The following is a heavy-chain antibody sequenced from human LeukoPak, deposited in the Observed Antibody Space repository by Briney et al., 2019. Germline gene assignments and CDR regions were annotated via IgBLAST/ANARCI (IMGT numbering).Heavy chain of an antibody. Sequence: GGSLRLSCAASGFTFSDYWMNWIRQTPGKGLEWVANINQDGTEKHFGDSVKGRFTISRDNAKNSVFLEMNSLRAEDTAVYYCASGTNAYPGTDYWGQGTLVTVSS. CDR2: INQDGTEK. CDR3: ASGTNAYPGTDY. J-gene: IGHJ4*02. V-gene: IGHV3-7*01. CDR1: GFTFSDYW. D-gene: IGHD1-14*01.